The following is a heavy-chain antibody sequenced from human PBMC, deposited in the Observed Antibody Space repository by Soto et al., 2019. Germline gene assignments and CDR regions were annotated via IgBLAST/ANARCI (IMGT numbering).Heavy chain of an antibody. CDR1: GGSISSYY. Sequence: SETLSLTCTVSGGSISSYYWSWIRQPAGKGLEWIGRIYTSGSTNYNPSLKSRVTMSVDTSKNQFSLKLSSVTAADTAVYYCARGGGYGSSTSCYRWFDPWGQGTLVTVSS. J-gene: IGHJ5*02. CDR3: ARGGGYGSSTSCYRWFDP. D-gene: IGHD2-2*01. V-gene: IGHV4-4*07. CDR2: IYTSGST.